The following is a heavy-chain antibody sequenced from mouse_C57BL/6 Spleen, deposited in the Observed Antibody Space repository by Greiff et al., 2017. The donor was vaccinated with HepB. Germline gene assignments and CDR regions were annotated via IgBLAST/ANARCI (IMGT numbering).Heavy chain of an antibody. CDR2: IDPNSGGT. J-gene: IGHJ3*01. D-gene: IGHD1-1*01. Sequence: VQLKQPGAELVKPGASVKLSCKASGYTFTSYWMHWVKQRPGRGLEWIGRIDPNSGGTKYNEKFKSKATLTVDKPSSTAYMQLSSLTSEDSAVYYCARESYYGSSYLFAYWGQGTLVTVSA. CDR3: ARESYYGSSYLFAY. CDR1: GYTFTSYW. V-gene: IGHV1-72*01.